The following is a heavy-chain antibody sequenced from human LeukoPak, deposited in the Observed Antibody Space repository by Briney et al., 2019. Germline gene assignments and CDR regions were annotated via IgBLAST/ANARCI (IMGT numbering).Heavy chain of an antibody. CDR2: IYYSGST. J-gene: IGHJ4*02. V-gene: IGHV4-59*08. D-gene: IGHD3-22*01. Sequence: SETLSLTCTVSGDSISSYYWSWIRQPPGKGLEWIGYIYYSGSTSYNPSLKSRVTISVDTSQNQFSLKLSSVTAADTAVYYRARGTTYYYDSSVDWGQGTLVTVSS. CDR3: ARGTTYYYDSSVD. CDR1: GDSISSYY.